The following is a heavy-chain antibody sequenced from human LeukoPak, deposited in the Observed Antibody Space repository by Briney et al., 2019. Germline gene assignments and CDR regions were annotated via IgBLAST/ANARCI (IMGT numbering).Heavy chain of an antibody. Sequence: ASVKVSCKASGYTLSAYSLSWVRQAPGQGLEWMGWISAYNGNTNYAQKLQGRVTMTTDTSTSTAYMELRSLRSDDTAVYYCASVSSYYYDSSGYPNGGYWGQGTLVTVSS. D-gene: IGHD3-22*01. V-gene: IGHV1-18*01. CDR2: ISAYNGNT. CDR3: ASVSSYYYDSSGYPNGGY. J-gene: IGHJ4*02. CDR1: GYTLSAYS.